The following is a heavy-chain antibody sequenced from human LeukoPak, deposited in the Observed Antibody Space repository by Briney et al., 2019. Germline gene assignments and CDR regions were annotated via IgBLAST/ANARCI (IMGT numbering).Heavy chain of an antibody. CDR1: GFSLSTSGVG. CDR2: IYWNDDK. D-gene: IGHD3-10*01. CDR3: AHTGGSGSYYNWVDHYYFDY. Sequence: SGPTLVKPTQTLTLTCTFSGFSLSTSGVGVGWIRQPPGKALEWLALIYWNDDKRYSPSLKSRLTITKDTSKNRVVLTMTNMDPVDTATYYCAHTGGSGSYYNWVDHYYFDYWGQGTLVTVSS. J-gene: IGHJ4*02. V-gene: IGHV2-5*01.